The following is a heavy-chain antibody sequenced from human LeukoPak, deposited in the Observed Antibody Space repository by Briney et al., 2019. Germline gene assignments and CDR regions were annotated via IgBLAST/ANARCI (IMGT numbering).Heavy chain of an antibody. CDR2: IIPILGIA. CDR3: ARDYHRRYYYDSSGYQVGY. Sequence: ASVKVSCKASGGTFSSYTISWVRQAPGQGLEWMGRIIPILGIANYAQKFQGRVTITADKSTSTAYMELSSLRSEDTAVYYCARDYHRRYYYDSSGYQVGYWGQGTLVTVSS. J-gene: IGHJ4*02. CDR1: GGTFSSYT. D-gene: IGHD3-22*01. V-gene: IGHV1-69*04.